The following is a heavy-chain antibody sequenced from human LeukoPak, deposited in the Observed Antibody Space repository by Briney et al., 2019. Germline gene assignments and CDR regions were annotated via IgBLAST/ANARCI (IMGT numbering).Heavy chain of an antibody. CDR1: GGSFSGYY. J-gene: IGHJ4*02. D-gene: IGHD3-3*01. CDR2: INHSGST. CDR3: ARISSYDFWSGYYPEYYFDY. V-gene: IGHV4-34*01. Sequence: PSETLSLTCAVYGGSFSGYYWSWIRQPPGKGLGWIGEINHSGSTNYNPSLKSRVTMSVDMSKKQFSLKLSSVTAADTAVYYCARISSYDFWSGYYPEYYFDYWGQGTLVTVSS.